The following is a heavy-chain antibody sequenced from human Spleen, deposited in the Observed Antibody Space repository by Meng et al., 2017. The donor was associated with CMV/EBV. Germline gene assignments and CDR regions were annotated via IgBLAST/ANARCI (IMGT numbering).Heavy chain of an antibody. CDR3: ARDHLEVRGAAFDY. CDR1: GFTFSDYY. CDR2: ISSSGSTI. Sequence: GESLKISCAASGFTFSDYYMSWIRQAPGKGLEWVSYISSSGSTIYYADSVKGRFTISRDNAKNSLYLQLNSLRAEDTAIYYCARDHLEVRGAAFDYWGQGTLVTVSS. V-gene: IGHV3-11*04. D-gene: IGHD3-10*01. J-gene: IGHJ4*02.